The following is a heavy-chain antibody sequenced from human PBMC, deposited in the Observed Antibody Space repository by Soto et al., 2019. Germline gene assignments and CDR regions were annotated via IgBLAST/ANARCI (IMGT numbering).Heavy chain of an antibody. Sequence: EGSLRLSGEVSGFTFSSYEMYWVRQAPWKGLEWVAYISSSGETVYYAGSVQGRFTISRDNAKNSLYLQMSSLGAEDTAVYYCAREGFYAMDVWGQGTTVTVSS. CDR3: AREGFYAMDV. D-gene: IGHD2-2*01. J-gene: IGHJ6*02. CDR2: ISSSGETV. V-gene: IGHV3-48*03. CDR1: GFTFSSYE.